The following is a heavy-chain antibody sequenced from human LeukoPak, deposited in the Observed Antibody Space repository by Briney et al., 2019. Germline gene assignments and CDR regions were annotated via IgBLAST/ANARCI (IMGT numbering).Heavy chain of an antibody. CDR1: GFTFSSYE. Sequence: GGSLRLSCAASGFTFSSYEMNWVRQAPGKGLEWVSYISSSGSTIYYADSVKGRFTMSRDNAKNSLYLQMNSLRAEDTAIYYCARDRGTAMVKYNYFDPWGQGTLVTVSS. CDR3: ARDRGTAMVKYNYFDP. V-gene: IGHV3-48*03. CDR2: ISSSGSTI. J-gene: IGHJ5*02. D-gene: IGHD5-18*01.